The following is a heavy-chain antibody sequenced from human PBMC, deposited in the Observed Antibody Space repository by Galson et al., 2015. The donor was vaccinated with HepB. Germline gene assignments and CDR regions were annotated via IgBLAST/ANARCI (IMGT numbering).Heavy chain of an antibody. CDR1: GLTFSSYW. Sequence: SLRLSCAASGLTFSSYWMTWVRQAPGKGLEWVANIRQDGSEKYYVNSVKGLFTISRDNAKNSLYLQMNSLRAEDTAVYYCARDYSGSYFRRHDAFDVWGQGTMVTVSS. CDR2: IRQDGSEK. V-gene: IGHV3-7*05. CDR3: ARDYSGSYFRRHDAFDV. D-gene: IGHD1-26*01. J-gene: IGHJ3*01.